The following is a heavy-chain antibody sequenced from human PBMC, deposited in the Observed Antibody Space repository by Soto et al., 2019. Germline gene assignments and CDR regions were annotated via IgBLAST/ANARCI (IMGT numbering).Heavy chain of an antibody. V-gene: IGHV3-30*03. Sequence: GGSLRLSCAASGFTFSSYGMHWVRQAPGKGLEWVAVISYDGSNKYYADSVKGRFTISRDNSKNTLYLQMNSLRAEDTAVYYCARPDSSGHDDAFDIWGQGTMVTVSS. CDR3: ARPDSSGHDDAFDI. CDR2: ISYDGSNK. CDR1: GFTFSSYG. D-gene: IGHD6-19*01. J-gene: IGHJ3*02.